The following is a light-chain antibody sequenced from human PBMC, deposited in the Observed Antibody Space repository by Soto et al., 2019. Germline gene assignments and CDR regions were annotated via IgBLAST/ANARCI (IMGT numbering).Light chain of an antibody. V-gene: IGKV1-39*01. J-gene: IGKJ2*01. CDR2: AAS. CDR3: QQSHTIPYT. Sequence: DIQLTQSTSSLSASIGDRVTITCRASQYINNYLIWYQQKPTQAPKLLIHAASTLKSGVPSRFIGSGSGTDFTLTISSLQAEDFATYYCQQSHTIPYTFGQGTKVEIK. CDR1: QYINNY.